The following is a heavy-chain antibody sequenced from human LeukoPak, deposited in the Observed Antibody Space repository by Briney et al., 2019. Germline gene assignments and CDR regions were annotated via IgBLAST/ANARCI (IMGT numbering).Heavy chain of an antibody. V-gene: IGHV1-69*13. D-gene: IGHD1-26*01. Sequence: SVKVSCKASGVTFSSYAISWVRQAPGQGLEWMGGIIPIFGTANYAQKFQGRVTITADESTSTAYMELSSLRSEDTAVYYCARDRSVVGATYNWFDPWGQGTLVTVSS. J-gene: IGHJ5*02. CDR3: ARDRSVVGATYNWFDP. CDR1: GVTFSSYA. CDR2: IIPIFGTA.